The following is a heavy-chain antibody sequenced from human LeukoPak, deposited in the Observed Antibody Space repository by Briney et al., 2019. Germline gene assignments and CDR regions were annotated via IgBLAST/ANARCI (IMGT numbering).Heavy chain of an antibody. CDR1: GYTFTSYG. CDR3: SRDLGCTNGVCYSWFDP. Sequence: ASVKVSCKASGYTFTSYGISWVRQAPGQGLEWMGWFSAYNGNTNYAQKLQGRVTMTTDTSTSTAYMELRSLRSDDTAVYYCSRDLGCTNGVCYSWFDPWGQGTLVTVSS. V-gene: IGHV1-18*01. D-gene: IGHD2-8*01. CDR2: FSAYNGNT. J-gene: IGHJ5*02.